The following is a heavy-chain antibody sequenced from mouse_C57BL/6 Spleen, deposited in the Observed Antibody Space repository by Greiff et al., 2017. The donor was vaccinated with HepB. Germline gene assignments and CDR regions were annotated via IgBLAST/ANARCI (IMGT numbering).Heavy chain of an antibody. CDR2: INYDGSST. CDR1: GFTFSDYY. D-gene: IGHD2-4*01. V-gene: IGHV5-16*01. CDR3: AREGGLRPYFDV. J-gene: IGHJ1*03. Sequence: EVHLVESEGGLVQPGSSMKLSCTASGFTFSDYYMAWVRQVPEKGLEWVANINYDGSSTYYLDSLKSRFIISRDNAKNILYLQMSSLKSEDTATYYCAREGGLRPYFDVWGTGTTVTVSS.